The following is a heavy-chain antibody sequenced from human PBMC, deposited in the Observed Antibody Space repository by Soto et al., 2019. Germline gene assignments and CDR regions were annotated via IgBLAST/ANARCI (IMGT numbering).Heavy chain of an antibody. V-gene: IGHV1-46*01. CDR1: GYTFTSYY. J-gene: IGHJ6*02. CDR3: ARDSDGWSGIGRGYYDYGTEV. Sequence: ASVKVSCKASGYTFTSYYMHWVLQAPGQGLEWMGIINPSGGSTSYAQKFQGRVTMTRDTSTSTVYMELSSLRSEDTAVYYCARDSDGWSGIGRGYYDYGTEVWGQGTTVTVTS. D-gene: IGHD3-3*01. CDR2: INPSGGST.